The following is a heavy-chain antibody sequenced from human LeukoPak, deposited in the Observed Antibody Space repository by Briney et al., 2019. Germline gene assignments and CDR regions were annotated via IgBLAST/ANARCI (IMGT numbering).Heavy chain of an antibody. CDR3: AKDLRGSYGEFDY. Sequence: GGSLRLSCAASGFTFNRYWMSWVRQAPGKGLEWVANIKEDGSEKYYVDSVKGRFTISRDNAKNSLYLQMNSLRAGDTAVYYCAKDLRGSYGEFDYWGQGTLVTVSS. J-gene: IGHJ4*02. CDR2: IKEDGSEK. D-gene: IGHD1-26*01. V-gene: IGHV3-7*03. CDR1: GFTFNRYW.